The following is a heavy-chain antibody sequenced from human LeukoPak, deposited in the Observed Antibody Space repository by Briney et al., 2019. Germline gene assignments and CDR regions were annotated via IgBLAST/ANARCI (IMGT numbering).Heavy chain of an antibody. V-gene: IGHV1-18*01. CDR3: ARELHYYDSSGVITTKSP. CDR1: GYTFTSYG. Sequence: GASVKVSCKASGYTFTSYGISWVRQAPGQGLEWMGWISAYNGNTNYAQKLQGRVTMTTDTSTSTAYMELRSLRSDDTAVYYCARELHYYDSSGVITTKSPWGQGTLVTVSS. D-gene: IGHD3-22*01. CDR2: ISAYNGNT. J-gene: IGHJ5*02.